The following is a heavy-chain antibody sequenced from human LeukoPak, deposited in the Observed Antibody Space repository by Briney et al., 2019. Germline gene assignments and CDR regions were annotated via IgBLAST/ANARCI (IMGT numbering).Heavy chain of an antibody. CDR2: IYYSGST. CDR1: GGSISSSSYY. CDR3: AFGYSNYYFDY. D-gene: IGHD2-15*01. J-gene: IGHJ4*02. V-gene: IGHV4-39*01. Sequence: SETLSLTCTVSGGSISSSSYYWGWIRQPPGKGLEWIGSIYYSGSTYYNPSLKSRVTISVDTSKNQFSLKLSSVTAADTAVNYCAFGYSNYYFDYWGQGTLVTVSS.